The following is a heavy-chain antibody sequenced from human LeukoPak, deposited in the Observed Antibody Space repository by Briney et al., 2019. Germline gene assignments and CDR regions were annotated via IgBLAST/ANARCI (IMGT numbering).Heavy chain of an antibody. CDR3: ARGRGAAAGIGVRSWFDP. D-gene: IGHD6-13*01. J-gene: IGHJ5*02. CDR1: GGSFSGYY. CDR2: INHSGST. V-gene: IGHV4-34*01. Sequence: SETLSLTCAVYGGSFSGYYWSWIRQPPGKGLEWLGEINHSGSTNYNPSLKSRVTISVDTSKNQFSLKLSSVTAADTAVYYCARGRGAAAGIGVRSWFDPWGQGTLVTVSS.